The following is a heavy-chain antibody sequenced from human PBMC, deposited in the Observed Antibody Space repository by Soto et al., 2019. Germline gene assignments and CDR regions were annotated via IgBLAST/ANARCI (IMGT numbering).Heavy chain of an antibody. V-gene: IGHV4-39*01. CDR3: ASSEYSSGWYYFDY. CDR1: GGSINRAGYY. D-gene: IGHD6-19*01. Sequence: SETLSLTCTVSGGSINRAGYYWNWIRQHQGKGLEWIGSIYYSGSTYYNPSLKSRVTISVDTSKNQFSLKLSSVTAADTSVYYCASSEYSSGWYYFDYWGQGTLVTVSS. J-gene: IGHJ4*02. CDR2: IYYSGST.